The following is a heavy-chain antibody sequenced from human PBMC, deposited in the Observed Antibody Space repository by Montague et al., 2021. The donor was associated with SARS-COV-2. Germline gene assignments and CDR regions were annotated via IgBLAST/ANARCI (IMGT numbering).Heavy chain of an antibody. V-gene: IGHV4-34*01. D-gene: IGHD5-24*01. CDR3: ARRGYSYYYYGMDV. J-gene: IGHJ6*02. CDR2: INHSGST. Sequence: SETLSLTCAVYGGPFSGYYWSWIRQPPGKGLERIGEINHSGSTNYNPSLKSRVTISVDTSKNQFSLKLSSVTAADTAVYYCARRGYSYYYYGMDVWGQGTTVTVSS. CDR1: GGPFSGYY.